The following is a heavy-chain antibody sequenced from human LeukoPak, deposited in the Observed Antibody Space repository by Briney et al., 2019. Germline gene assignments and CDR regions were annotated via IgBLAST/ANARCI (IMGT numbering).Heavy chain of an antibody. V-gene: IGHV5-51*01. CDR3: ARRRSSTLIDY. D-gene: IGHD3-10*01. CDR1: GYSFSSYW. Sequence: GESLKISCKGHGYSFSSYWIAWVRQMPGKGLEWMGIIYPGDSDTTYSPSFQGQVTISADKSISTAYLQWNSLKASDTAMYFCARRRSSTLIDYWGQGTLVTVSS. J-gene: IGHJ4*02. CDR2: IYPGDSDT.